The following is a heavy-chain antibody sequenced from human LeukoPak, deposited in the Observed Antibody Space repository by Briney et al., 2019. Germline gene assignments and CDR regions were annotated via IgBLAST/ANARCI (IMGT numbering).Heavy chain of an antibody. D-gene: IGHD6-19*01. CDR3: AKASRQGAVASTLDY. J-gene: IGHJ4*02. V-gene: IGHV3-23*01. CDR1: GFMFTTYA. Sequence: GGSLRLSCAASGFMFTTYAMSWVRQAPGKGLEWASAIGRDGGRTYYADSVKGRFTISRDNSKDTAFLQMNSLRAEDTAVYYCAKASRQGAVASTLDYWGQGTLVTVSS. CDR2: IGRDGGRT.